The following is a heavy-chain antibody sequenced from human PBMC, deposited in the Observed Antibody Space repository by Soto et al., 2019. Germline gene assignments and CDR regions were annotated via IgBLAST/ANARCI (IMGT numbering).Heavy chain of an antibody. V-gene: IGHV3-30-3*01. D-gene: IGHD3-22*01. CDR2: ISYDGSNK. CDR3: ARGGYYYDSSGYFYYYYYGMDV. Sequence: QVQLVESGGGVVQPGRSLRLSCAASGFTFSSYAMHWVRQAPGKGLEWVAVISYDGSNKYYADSVKGRFTISRDNSKNTLYLQMSSLRAEDTAVYYCARGGYYYDSSGYFYYYYYGMDVWGQGTTVTVSS. CDR1: GFTFSSYA. J-gene: IGHJ6*02.